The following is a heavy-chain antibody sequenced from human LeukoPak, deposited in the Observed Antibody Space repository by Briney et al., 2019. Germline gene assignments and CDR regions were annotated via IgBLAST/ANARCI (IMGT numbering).Heavy chain of an antibody. CDR3: ARVGIWSDLPYYFDY. CDR2: IYYSGST. D-gene: IGHD7-27*01. Sequence: PSETLSLTCTVSGGSIRSSSYYWGWIRQPPGKGLEWIGSIYYSGSTYYKSSLKSRVTISVDTSKNQFSLKLTSVTAADTAVYYCARVGIWSDLPYYFDYWGQGTLVTVSS. J-gene: IGHJ4*02. V-gene: IGHV4-39*01. CDR1: GGSIRSSSYY.